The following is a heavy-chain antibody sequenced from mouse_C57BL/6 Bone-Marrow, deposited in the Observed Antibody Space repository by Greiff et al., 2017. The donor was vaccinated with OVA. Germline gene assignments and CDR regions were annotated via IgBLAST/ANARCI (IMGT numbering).Heavy chain of an antibody. Sequence: EVHLVESGGGLVKPGGSLKLSCAASGFTFSSYAMSWVRQTPEKRLEWVATISDGGSYTYYPDNVKGRFTISRDNAKNNLYLQMSHLKSEDTAMYYCARSGYKDYWGQGTTLTVSS. CDR3: ARSGYKDY. D-gene: IGHD3-2*02. J-gene: IGHJ2*01. CDR1: GFTFSSYA. V-gene: IGHV5-4*01. CDR2: ISDGGSYT.